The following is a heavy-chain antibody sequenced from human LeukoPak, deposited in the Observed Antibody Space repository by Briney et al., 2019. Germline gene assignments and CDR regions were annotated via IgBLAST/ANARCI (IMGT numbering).Heavy chain of an antibody. J-gene: IGHJ4*02. V-gene: IGHV4-31*03. D-gene: IGHD3-16*01. CDR2: IYYSGCT. CDR3: ARVSGGSRDFDY. Sequence: SETLSLTCTVSGGSISSGGYYWSWIRQHPGKGLEWIGYIYYSGCTYYNPSLKSRVTISVDTSKNQFSLKLSSVTAADTAVYYCARVSGGSRDFDYWGQGTLVTVSS. CDR1: GGSISSGGYY.